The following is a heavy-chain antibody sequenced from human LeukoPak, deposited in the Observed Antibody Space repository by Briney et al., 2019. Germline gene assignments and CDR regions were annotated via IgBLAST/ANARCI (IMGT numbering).Heavy chain of an antibody. V-gene: IGHV4-59*08. Sequence: SETLSLTCSVSGGSITNYYWSWIRQSPGKGLEWIGFIYNTGRTNYNPSLKSRVTMSIDTSKNQFSLKRSSVTAADTAVYYCARQGELAVDYWGQGTLGTVSS. CDR2: IYNTGRT. J-gene: IGHJ4*02. CDR1: GGSITNYY. CDR3: ARQGELAVDY. D-gene: IGHD1-26*01.